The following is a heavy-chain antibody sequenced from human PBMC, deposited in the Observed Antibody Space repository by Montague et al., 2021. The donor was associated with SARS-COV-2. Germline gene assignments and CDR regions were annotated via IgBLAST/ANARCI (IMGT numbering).Heavy chain of an antibody. Sequence: SETLSLTCTVSGDSISSSSYYWGWIRQPPGKGLEWIGNKHYSGITYNNPSLKNRVTISVDTSKNQFSLKLTSVTAADTAVYYCARTSQYCDTTSCYLPNAMDVWGQGTTVTVSS. CDR3: ARTSQYCDTTSCYLPNAMDV. CDR1: GDSISSSSYY. V-gene: IGHV4-39*07. D-gene: IGHD2-2*01. J-gene: IGHJ6*02. CDR2: KHYSGIT.